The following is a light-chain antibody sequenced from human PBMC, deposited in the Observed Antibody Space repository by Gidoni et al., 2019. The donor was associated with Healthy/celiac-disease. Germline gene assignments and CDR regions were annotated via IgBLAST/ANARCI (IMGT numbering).Light chain of an antibody. CDR2: RNT. V-gene: IGLV1-47*01. CDR3: AAWDDSLSGFWV. Sequence: QSVLTQPPSASGTPGQRVTISCSGSSSNIGSTYVYWYQQLPGTAPKPLIYRNTQRPSGVPDRFSGSKSGTSASLAISGLRSEDEADYYCAAWDDSLSGFWVFGGGTKLTVL. CDR1: SSNIGSTY. J-gene: IGLJ3*02.